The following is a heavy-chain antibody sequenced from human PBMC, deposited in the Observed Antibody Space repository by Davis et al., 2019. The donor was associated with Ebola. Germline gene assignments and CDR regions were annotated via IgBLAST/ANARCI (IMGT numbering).Heavy chain of an antibody. CDR2: IIAGNGNT. CDR1: AYTLISYA. Sequence: ASAKVFCYASAYTLISYATHWLRQAPGQKLAWLGWIIAGNGNTKYSQKFQGRVTINRDTSASTAYMELSSLRSEDTAMYYCAKGRHMIVVVTLDYWGQGTLVTVSS. J-gene: IGHJ4*02. CDR3: AKGRHMIVVVTLDY. V-gene: IGHV1-3*01. D-gene: IGHD3-22*01.